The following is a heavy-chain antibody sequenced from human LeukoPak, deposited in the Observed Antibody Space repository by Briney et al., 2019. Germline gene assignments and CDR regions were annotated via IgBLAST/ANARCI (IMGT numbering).Heavy chain of an antibody. V-gene: IGHV3-74*01. CDR3: AGGEKSWINGFDL. Sequence: GGSLRLSCAASGFTFSSHWMHWVRQAPGKGLVWVSRINSDGSGTIYADSVKGRFTISRDNAKNTLDLQMNSLRAEDTAVYYCAGGEKSWINGFDLWGQGTLVTVSS. J-gene: IGHJ4*02. CDR2: INSDGSGT. D-gene: IGHD2-8*01. CDR1: GFTFSSHW.